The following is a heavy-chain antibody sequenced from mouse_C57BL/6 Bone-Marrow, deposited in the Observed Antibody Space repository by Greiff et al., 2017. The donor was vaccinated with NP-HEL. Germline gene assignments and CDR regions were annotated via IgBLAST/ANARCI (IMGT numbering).Heavy chain of an antibody. CDR3: ARQGYYYGSSLDY. Sequence: EVMLVESGGGLVQPGGSLKLSCAASGFTFSDYGMAWVRQAPRKGPEWVAFISNLAYSIYYADTVTGRFTISRENAKNTLYLEMSSLRSEDTAMYYCARQGYYYGSSLDYWGQGTTLTVSS. CDR2: ISNLAYSI. V-gene: IGHV5-15*04. D-gene: IGHD1-1*01. CDR1: GFTFSDYG. J-gene: IGHJ2*01.